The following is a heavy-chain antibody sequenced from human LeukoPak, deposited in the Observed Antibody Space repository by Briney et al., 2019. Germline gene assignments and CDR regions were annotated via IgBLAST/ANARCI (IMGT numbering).Heavy chain of an antibody. CDR1: GGSFSGYY. Sequence: SETLSLTCAVYGGSFSGYYWSWIRQPPGKGLEWIGEINHSGSTNYNPSLKSRVTISVDTSKNQFSLKLSSVTAADTAVYYCAREGSDPLNYYYYYGMDVWGQGTTVTVSS. D-gene: IGHD2-15*01. V-gene: IGHV4-34*01. J-gene: IGHJ6*02. CDR3: AREGSDPLNYYYYYGMDV. CDR2: INHSGST.